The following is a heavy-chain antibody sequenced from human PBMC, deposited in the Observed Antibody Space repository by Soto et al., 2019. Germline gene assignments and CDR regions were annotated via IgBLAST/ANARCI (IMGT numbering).Heavy chain of an antibody. CDR1: GFTFSSYS. J-gene: IGHJ4*02. D-gene: IGHD6-6*01. CDR2: ISSSSSTI. CDR3: ARGLAGSSSTXDY. Sequence: GGSLRLSCAASGFTFSSYSMNWVRQAPGKGLEWVSYISSSSSTIYYADSVKGRFTISRDNAKNSLYLQMNSLRAEDTAVYYCARGLAGSSSTXDYRGQGTLVTVSS. V-gene: IGHV3-48*01.